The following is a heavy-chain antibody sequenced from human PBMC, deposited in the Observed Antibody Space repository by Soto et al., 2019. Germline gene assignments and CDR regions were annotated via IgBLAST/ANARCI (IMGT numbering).Heavy chain of an antibody. Sequence: SVKVSCKASGGTFSSYTISWVRQAPGQGLEWMGRIIPILGIANYAQKFQGRVTITADKSTSTAYMELSSLRSEDTAVYYCGREVSSSAGYPDAFDIWGQGTMVTVSS. D-gene: IGHD5-12*01. CDR1: GGTFSSYT. CDR2: IIPILGIA. J-gene: IGHJ3*02. V-gene: IGHV1-69*04. CDR3: GREVSSSAGYPDAFDI.